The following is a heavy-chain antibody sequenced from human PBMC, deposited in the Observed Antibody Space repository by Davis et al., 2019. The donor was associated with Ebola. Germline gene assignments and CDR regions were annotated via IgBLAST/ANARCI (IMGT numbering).Heavy chain of an antibody. CDR1: GFTFSSYA. CDR3: AKDQSLYYDFCSPPCYYYYMDV. J-gene: IGHJ6*03. Sequence: GESLKISCAASGFTFSSYAMHWVRQAPGKGLEWVAVISYDGSNKYYADSVKGRFTISRDNSKNTLYLQMNSLRAEDTAVYYCAKDQSLYYDFCSPPCYYYYMDVWGKGTTVTVSS. D-gene: IGHD3-3*01. V-gene: IGHV3-30-3*01. CDR2: ISYDGSNK.